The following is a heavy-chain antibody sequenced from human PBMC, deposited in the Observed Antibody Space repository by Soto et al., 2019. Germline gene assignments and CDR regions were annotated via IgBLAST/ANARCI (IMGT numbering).Heavy chain of an antibody. Sequence: QLQLQESGSGLVKPSQTLSLTCAVSGGSISSGGYSWSWIRQPPGKGLEWIGYMYHSGNTYYNPSPKSPVPIPVGRSKNQFSLKLSSVTAADTAVYYCAHSADYGDYLLDYWGQGTLVTVSS. V-gene: IGHV4-30-2*01. CDR3: AHSADYGDYLLDY. CDR2: MYHSGNT. CDR1: GGSISSGGYS. J-gene: IGHJ4*02. D-gene: IGHD4-17*01.